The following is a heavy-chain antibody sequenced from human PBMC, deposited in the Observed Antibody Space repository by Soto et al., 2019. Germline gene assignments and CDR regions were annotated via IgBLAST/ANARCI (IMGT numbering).Heavy chain of an antibody. CDR1: GHTFTNYY. D-gene: IGHD2-15*01. CDR2: INPSGGST. V-gene: IGHV1-46*01. CDR3: ASRAEVEMN. Sequence: ASVKVSCKASGHTFTNYYIHWVRQAPGQGLEWMGIINPSGGSTSHAQKFQGRVTITRDTSTSTVYMELSSLRSDDTAVYYCASRAEVEMNWGQGTLVTVSS. J-gene: IGHJ4*02.